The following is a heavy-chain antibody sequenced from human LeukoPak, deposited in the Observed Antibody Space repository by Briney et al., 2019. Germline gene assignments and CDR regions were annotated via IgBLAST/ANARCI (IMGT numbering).Heavy chain of an antibody. D-gene: IGHD3-3*01. CDR1: GFTFSGYA. Sequence: GRSLRLSCAASGFTFSGYAMHWVRQAPGKGLEWVAVISYDGSNKYYADSVKGRFTISTDNSKNTLYLQINSLRAEDTAVYYCARAGTLFWSGYPYYFDYWGQGTLVTVSS. J-gene: IGHJ4*02. CDR2: ISYDGSNK. CDR3: ARAGTLFWSGYPYYFDY. V-gene: IGHV3-30*01.